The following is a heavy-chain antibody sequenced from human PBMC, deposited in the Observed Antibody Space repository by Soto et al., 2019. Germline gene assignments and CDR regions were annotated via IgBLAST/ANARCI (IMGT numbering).Heavy chain of an antibody. CDR2: ISYDGSNK. CDR1: GFTFSSYA. Sequence: GGSLRLSCAASGFTFSSYAMHWVRQAPGKGLEWVAVISYDGSNKYYADSVKGRFTISRDNAKSTLYLQMNSLRAEDTAVYYCARVSGLQFLEWLRPAYYYYGMDVWGQGTTVTVSS. CDR3: ARVSGLQFLEWLRPAYYYYGMDV. J-gene: IGHJ6*02. V-gene: IGHV3-30-3*01. D-gene: IGHD3-3*01.